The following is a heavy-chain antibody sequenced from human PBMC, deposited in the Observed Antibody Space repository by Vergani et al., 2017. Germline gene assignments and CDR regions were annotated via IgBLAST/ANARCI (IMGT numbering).Heavy chain of an antibody. Sequence: QVQLQESGPGLVKPSQPLSLTCTVSGGSINSHNYYWSWIRQPAGKGLEWIGRIHTSGRTNYTPSLKSRFTMSEDTSKNHFSLNLTSVTAADTAVYFCARGSXLGGSCYKPLFDYGGQGILVTGSS. V-gene: IGHV4-61*02. CDR2: IHTSGRT. J-gene: IGHJ4*02. CDR1: GGSINSHNYY. CDR3: ARGSXLGGSCYKPLFDY. D-gene: IGHD3-10*01.